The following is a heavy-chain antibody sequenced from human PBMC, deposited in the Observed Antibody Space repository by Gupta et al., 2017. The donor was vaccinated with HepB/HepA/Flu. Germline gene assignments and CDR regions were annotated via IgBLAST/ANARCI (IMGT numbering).Heavy chain of an antibody. V-gene: IGHV4-59*01. CDR3: ARDVQYPFYMDV. Sequence: QVQLQESGPGLVKPSETLSLTCTVSGGSISSYYWSWIRQPPGKGLEWIGYIYYSGSTNYNPSLKSRVTISVDTSKNQFSLKLSSVTAADTAVYYCARDVQYPFYMDVWGKGTTVTVSS. J-gene: IGHJ6*03. CDR1: GGSISSYY. D-gene: IGHD4-11*01. CDR2: IYYSGST.